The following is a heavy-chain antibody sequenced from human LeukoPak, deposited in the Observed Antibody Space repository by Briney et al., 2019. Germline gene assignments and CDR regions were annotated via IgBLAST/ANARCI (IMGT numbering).Heavy chain of an antibody. J-gene: IGHJ4*02. CDR2: IKQDGSEK. CDR1: GFTFSSYW. CDR3: ARDRAAAILDY. V-gene: IGHV3-7*01. Sequence: GGSLRLSCAASGFTFSSYWMSWVRQAPGKGLEWVANIKQDGSEKYYVDSVKGRFTISRDNAKNSLYPQMNSLRAEDTAVYYCARDRAAAILDYWGQGTLVTVSS. D-gene: IGHD2-2*02.